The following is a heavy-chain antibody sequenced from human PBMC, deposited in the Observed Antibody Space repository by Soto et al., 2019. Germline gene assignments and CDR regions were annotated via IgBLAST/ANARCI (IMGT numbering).Heavy chain of an antibody. J-gene: IGHJ4*02. Sequence: QVPMVQSGAEVKKHGASVKVSCTASGYNFNTYAITWVRQAPGQGLEWMGWIFPQNGKTDYAQKLQGRVTMTTDTSTTTAYMELRSLRSDDTALYYCARGNGGTYDFWGQGTLVAVSS. CDR2: IFPQNGKT. CDR3: ARGNGGTYDF. V-gene: IGHV1-18*01. CDR1: GYNFNTYA. D-gene: IGHD3-10*01.